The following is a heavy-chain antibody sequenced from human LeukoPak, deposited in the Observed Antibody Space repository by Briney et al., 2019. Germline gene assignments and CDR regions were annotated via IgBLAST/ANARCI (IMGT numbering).Heavy chain of an antibody. D-gene: IGHD6-19*01. J-gene: IGHJ3*02. CDR3: ARLTALAGHRGAFDI. Sequence: SETLSLTCNVSGGSIGGHTFYWGWIRQPPGKGLEWIATIYYNGNTFYNPSLKSRVAISIDMSKSQFSLHLSSVTAADTAIYYCARLTALAGHRGAFDIWGPWTMVTVSS. CDR1: GGSIGGHTFY. V-gene: IGHV4-39*01. CDR2: IYYNGNT.